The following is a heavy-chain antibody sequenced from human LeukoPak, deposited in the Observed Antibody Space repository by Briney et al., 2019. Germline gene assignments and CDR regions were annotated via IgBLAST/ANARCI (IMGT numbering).Heavy chain of an antibody. V-gene: IGHV4-38-2*02. Sequence: PSETLSLTCTVSGYSISSGYYWGWIRQPPGKGLEWIGSIYHTGYTYNNPSLKSRVTISVNTSKNQFSLKLSSVTAADTAVYYCARGEKDSHHYYYYYYMDVWGKGTTVTVSS. CDR3: ARGEKDSHHYYYYYYMDV. J-gene: IGHJ6*03. CDR2: IYHTGYT. D-gene: IGHD2-15*01. CDR1: GYSISSGYY.